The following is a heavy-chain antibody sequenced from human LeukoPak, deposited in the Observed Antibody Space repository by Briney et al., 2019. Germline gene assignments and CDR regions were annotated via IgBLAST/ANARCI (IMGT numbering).Heavy chain of an antibody. V-gene: IGHV4-59*01. CDR3: ARGTNRGLPDY. D-gene: IGHD3-10*01. CDR1: GGSISGYY. CDR2: IYDSGST. J-gene: IGHJ4*02. Sequence: SETLSLTCTVSGGSISGYYWTWVRQPPGKGLEWIGYIYDSGSTNYNPSLKSRVTISVATSKNQFSLNLNSVTAADTAMYYCARGTNRGLPDYWGQGTLVTVSS.